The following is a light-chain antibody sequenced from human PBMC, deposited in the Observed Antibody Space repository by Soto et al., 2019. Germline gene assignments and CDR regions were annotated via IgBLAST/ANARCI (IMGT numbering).Light chain of an antibody. CDR3: QQYKAFWT. J-gene: IGKJ1*01. Sequence: DIQMTQSPSTLSASVGDRVPITCRASQSISSWLAWYQQKPGKAPNLLIYKASSLESGVPSRFSGSGSGTEFTLTISSLQPDDFATYYCQQYKAFWTFGQGTKVDI. CDR1: QSISSW. V-gene: IGKV1-5*03. CDR2: KAS.